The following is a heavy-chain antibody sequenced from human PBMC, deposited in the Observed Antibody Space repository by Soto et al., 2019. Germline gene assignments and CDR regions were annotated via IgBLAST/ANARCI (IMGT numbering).Heavy chain of an antibody. CDR1: GFTFSSYA. CDR3: AKRLGSSGYLDRGYYYYGMDV. CDR2: ISGSGGST. V-gene: IGHV3-23*01. D-gene: IGHD3-22*01. Sequence: GGSLRLSCAASGFTFSSYAMSWVRQAPGKGLEWVSAISGSGGSTYYADSVKGRFTISRDNSKNTLYLQMNSLRAEDTAVYYCAKRLGSSGYLDRGYYYYGMDVWGQGTTVTVSS. J-gene: IGHJ6*02.